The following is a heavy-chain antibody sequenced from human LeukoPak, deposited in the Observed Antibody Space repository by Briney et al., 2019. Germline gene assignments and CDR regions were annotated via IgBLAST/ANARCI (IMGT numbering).Heavy chain of an antibody. V-gene: IGHV1-8*01. J-gene: IGHJ4*02. Sequence: ASVKVSCKASGYTFTSYDINWVRQATGQGLEWMGWMNPNSGNTGYAQKFQGRVTITADESTSTAYMELSSLRSEDTAVYYCASSYGSGSYYATAFDYWGQGTLVTVSS. CDR3: ASSYGSGSYYATAFDY. CDR2: MNPNSGNT. D-gene: IGHD3-10*01. CDR1: GYTFTSYD.